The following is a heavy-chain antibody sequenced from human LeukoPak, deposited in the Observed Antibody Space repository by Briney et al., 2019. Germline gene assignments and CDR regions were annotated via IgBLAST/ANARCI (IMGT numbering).Heavy chain of an antibody. J-gene: IGHJ6*04. CDR3: AELGITMIGGV. CDR2: INSDGSRT. Sequence: GGSLRLSCAASGFTFSSYWMHWVRQAPGKGLVWVSRINSDGSRTTYADSVKGRFTTSRDNSKNTLYLQMNSLRAEDTAVYYCAELGITMIGGVWGKGTTVTISS. CDR1: GFTFSSYW. V-gene: IGHV3-74*01. D-gene: IGHD3-10*02.